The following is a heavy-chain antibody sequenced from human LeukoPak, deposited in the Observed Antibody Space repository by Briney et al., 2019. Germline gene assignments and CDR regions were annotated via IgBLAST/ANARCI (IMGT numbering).Heavy chain of an antibody. J-gene: IGHJ4*02. Sequence: PGGSLRLSCAASGFTFSSYWMHWVRQAPGKGLVWVSRINSDGSSTSYADSVKGRFTISRDNAKNSLYLQMNSLRAEDTAVYYCARQRPGMYYYDSSGYYDYWGQGTLVTVSS. CDR1: GFTFSSYW. V-gene: IGHV3-74*01. CDR3: ARQRPGMYYYDSSGYYDY. D-gene: IGHD3-22*01. CDR2: INSDGSST.